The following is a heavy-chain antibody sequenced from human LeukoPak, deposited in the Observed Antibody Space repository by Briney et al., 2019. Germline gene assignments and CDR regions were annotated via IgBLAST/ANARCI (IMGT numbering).Heavy chain of an antibody. V-gene: IGHV3-23*01. CDR2: ISGSGGST. Sequence: GGSLRLSCAASGFTFSSYAMSWVRQAPGKGLEWVSAISGSGGSTYYADSVKGRFTISRDNAKNSLYLQMNSLRAEDTAVYYCARDDCSGGSCQPVIGYWGQGTLVTVSS. J-gene: IGHJ4*02. CDR3: ARDDCSGGSCQPVIGY. CDR1: GFTFSSYA. D-gene: IGHD2-15*01.